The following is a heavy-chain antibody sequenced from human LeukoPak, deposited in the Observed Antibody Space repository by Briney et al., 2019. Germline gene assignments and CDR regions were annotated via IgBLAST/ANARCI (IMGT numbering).Heavy chain of an antibody. Sequence: GGSLRLSCAASEFAFSTYNMNWVRQAPGKGLEWVSYISTGSSTTYYADSVKGRFTISRDNVENSLYLQMNSLRDEDTAVYYCARVAAGYSVNYFDYWGQGTLVTASS. CDR2: ISTGSSTT. CDR1: EFAFSTYN. V-gene: IGHV3-48*02. D-gene: IGHD4-23*01. CDR3: ARVAAGYSVNYFDY. J-gene: IGHJ4*02.